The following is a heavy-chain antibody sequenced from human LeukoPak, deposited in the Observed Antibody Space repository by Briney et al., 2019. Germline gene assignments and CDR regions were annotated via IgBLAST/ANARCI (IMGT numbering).Heavy chain of an antibody. CDR3: AKAQQISFYGAFDI. D-gene: IGHD3-16*01. CDR1: GFTFDDYA. CDR2: ISWNSGSI. J-gene: IGHJ3*02. Sequence: GGSLRLSCAASGFTFDDYAMHWVRQAPGKGLEWVSGISWNSGSIGYADSVKGRFTISRDNAKNSLYLQMNSLRAEDTALYYCAKAQQISFYGAFDIWGQGTMVTVSS. V-gene: IGHV3-9*01.